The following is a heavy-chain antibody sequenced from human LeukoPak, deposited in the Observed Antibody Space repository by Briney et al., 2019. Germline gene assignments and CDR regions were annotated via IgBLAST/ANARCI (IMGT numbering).Heavy chain of an antibody. CDR1: GGSFSGYY. CDR3: ARDPGPYSGYGWE. J-gene: IGHJ4*02. Sequence: KPSETLSLTCAVYGGSFSGYYWSWIRQPPGKGLEWIGEINHSGSTNYYPSLKSRVTMSVDTSKNQFSLKLSSVTAADTAVYYCARDPGPYSGYGWEWGQGTLVTVSS. D-gene: IGHD5-12*01. CDR2: INHSGST. V-gene: IGHV4-34*01.